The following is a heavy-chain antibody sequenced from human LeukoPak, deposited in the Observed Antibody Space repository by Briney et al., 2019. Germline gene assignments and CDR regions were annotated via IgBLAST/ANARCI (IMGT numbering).Heavy chain of an antibody. J-gene: IGHJ4*02. CDR2: IIPIFGTA. D-gene: IGHD2-2*01. CDR1: GGTFSSYA. CDR3: ARDPGRFVVPAAG. V-gene: IGHV1-69*05. Sequence: SVKVSCKASGGTFSSYAISWVRQAPGQGLEWMGRIIPIFGTANYAQKFQGRVTITTDESTSTAYMELSSLRSEDTAVYYCARDPGRFVVPAAGWGQGTLVTVSS.